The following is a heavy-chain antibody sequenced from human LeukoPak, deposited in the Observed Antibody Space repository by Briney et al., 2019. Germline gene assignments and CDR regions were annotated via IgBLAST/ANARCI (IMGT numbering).Heavy chain of an antibody. D-gene: IGHD3-22*01. V-gene: IGHV3-21*01. CDR2: ISSSSSYI. CDR3: ARDSLDYYDSRIPDY. CDR1: GLTFSSYA. J-gene: IGHJ4*02. Sequence: GGSLRLSCAASGLTFSSYAMSWVRQAPGKGLEWVSSISSSSSYIYYADSVKGRFTISRDNAKNSLYLQMNSLRAEDTAVYYCARDSLDYYDSRIPDYWGQGTLVTVSS.